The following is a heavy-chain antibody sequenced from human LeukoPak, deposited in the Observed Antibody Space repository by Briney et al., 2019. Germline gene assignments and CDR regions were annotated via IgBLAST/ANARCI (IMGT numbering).Heavy chain of an antibody. Sequence: GGSLRLXCAASGFTFSSYSMNWVRQAPGKGLEWVSYISSSSSTIYYADSVKGRFTISRDNAKNSLYLQMNSLRAEDTAVYYCATGTLWFGELRGFDYWGQGTLVTVSS. CDR3: ATGTLWFGELRGFDY. CDR2: ISSSSSTI. V-gene: IGHV3-48*01. J-gene: IGHJ4*02. D-gene: IGHD3-10*01. CDR1: GFTFSSYS.